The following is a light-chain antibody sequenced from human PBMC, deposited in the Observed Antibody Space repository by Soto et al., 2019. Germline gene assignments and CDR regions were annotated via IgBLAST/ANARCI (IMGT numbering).Light chain of an antibody. V-gene: IGLV1-51*01. CDR2: DNN. J-gene: IGLJ2*01. Sequence: QSVLTQPPSVSAAPGQKVTISCSNIGNNYVSWYQQLPGTAPKLLIYDNNKRPSGIPDRFSGSRSGTSATLGITRLQTGDEADYYCGTWEGYLSGVVFGGGTKVTVL. CDR1: NIGNNY. CDR3: GTWEGYLSGVV.